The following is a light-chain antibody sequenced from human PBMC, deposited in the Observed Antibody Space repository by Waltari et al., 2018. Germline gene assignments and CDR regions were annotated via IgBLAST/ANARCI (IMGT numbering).Light chain of an antibody. Sequence: QSALTQPASVSGSPGQSITIPCTGTRREVGAYNYVSRYQQHPGKAPKVMIYDVKSRPSGVSNRFSGSKSGNTASLTISGLQAEDEADYYCSSYTSSNTLVVFGGGTKLTVL. J-gene: IGLJ2*01. CDR2: DVK. CDR3: SSYTSSNTLVV. CDR1: RREVGAYNY. V-gene: IGLV2-14*01.